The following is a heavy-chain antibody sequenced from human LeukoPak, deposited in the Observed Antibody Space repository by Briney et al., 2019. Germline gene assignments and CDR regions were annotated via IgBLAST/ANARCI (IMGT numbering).Heavy chain of an antibody. CDR3: ARSLVPRGTLSWFDP. CDR2: IYHSGST. CDR1: GGSISSGGYS. J-gene: IGHJ5*02. Sequence: PSQTLSLTCAVSGGSISSGGYSWSWIRQPPGKGLEWIGNIYHSGSTYYNPSLKSRVTISVDRSKNQFSLKLSSVTAADTAVYYCARSLVPRGTLSWFDPWGQGTLVTVSS. V-gene: IGHV4-30-2*01. D-gene: IGHD2-2*01.